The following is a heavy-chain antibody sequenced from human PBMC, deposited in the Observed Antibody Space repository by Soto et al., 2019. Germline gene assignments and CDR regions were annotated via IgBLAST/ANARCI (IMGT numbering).Heavy chain of an antibody. CDR3: ARTPGRYYFDY. Sequence: SETLSLTCTVSGGSISSSSYYWGWIRQPPGKGLEWIGSIYYSGSTYYNPSLKSRVTISVDTSKNQFSLKLSSVTAADTAVYYCARTPGRYYFDYWGQGTLVTVSS. D-gene: IGHD1-26*01. V-gene: IGHV4-39*01. CDR2: IYYSGST. J-gene: IGHJ4*02. CDR1: GGSISSSSYY.